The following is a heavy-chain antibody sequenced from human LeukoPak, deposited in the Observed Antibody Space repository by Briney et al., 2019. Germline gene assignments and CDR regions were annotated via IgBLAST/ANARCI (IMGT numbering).Heavy chain of an antibody. D-gene: IGHD1-26*01. V-gene: IGHV1-18*01. CDR1: GYTFTSYG. Sequence: ASVKVSCKASGYTFTSYGISWVRQAPGQGLEWMGWISAYNGNTTYAQKLQGRVTMTTDTSTSTAYMELRSLRSDDTAVYYCARAEEWELLGSFDYWGQGTLVTVSS. CDR2: ISAYNGNT. CDR3: ARAEEWELLGSFDY. J-gene: IGHJ4*02.